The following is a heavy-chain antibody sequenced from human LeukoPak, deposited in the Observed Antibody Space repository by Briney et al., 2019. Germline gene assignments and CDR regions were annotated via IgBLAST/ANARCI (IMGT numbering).Heavy chain of an antibody. J-gene: IGHJ4*02. Sequence: PGGSLRLSCAASGIIVSTNYMSWVRQAPGKGLEWVAGISDSGGSTNYADSVKGRFTISRDNPKNTLYLQMNSLRAEDTAVYFCAKRGVVIRVILVGFHKEAYYFDSWGQGALVTVSS. D-gene: IGHD3-22*01. CDR3: AKRGVVIRVILVGFHKEAYYFDS. CDR1: GIIVSTNY. CDR2: ISDSGGST. V-gene: IGHV3-23*01.